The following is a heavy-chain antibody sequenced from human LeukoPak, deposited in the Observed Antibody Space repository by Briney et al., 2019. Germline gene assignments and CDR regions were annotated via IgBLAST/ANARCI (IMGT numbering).Heavy chain of an antibody. Sequence: GGSLRLSCAASGFTFSSYTMNWVRQAPGKGLEWVSYISSSGNTIDYADSVKGRFTISRDNAKNSLYLQMVSLRAEDTAVYYCARLRGYSYGYGDYWGQGTLVTVSS. CDR3: ARLRGYSYGYGDY. D-gene: IGHD5-18*01. CDR2: ISSSGNTI. V-gene: IGHV3-48*04. J-gene: IGHJ4*02. CDR1: GFTFSSYT.